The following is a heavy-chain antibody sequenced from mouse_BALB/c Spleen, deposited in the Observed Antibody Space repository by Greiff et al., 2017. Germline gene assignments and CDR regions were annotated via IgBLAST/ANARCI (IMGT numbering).Heavy chain of an antibody. CDR3: ARHRYDVRYAMDY. V-gene: IGHV1S34*01. CDR1: GYSFTGYY. D-gene: IGHD2-14*01. J-gene: IGHJ4*01. Sequence: LVKTGASVKISCKASGYSFTGYYMHWVKQSHGKSLEWIGYISCYNGATSYNQKFKGKATFTVDTSSSTAYMQFNSMTSEDSAVDDCARHRYDVRYAMDYWGQGTSVTVSS. CDR2: ISCYNGAT.